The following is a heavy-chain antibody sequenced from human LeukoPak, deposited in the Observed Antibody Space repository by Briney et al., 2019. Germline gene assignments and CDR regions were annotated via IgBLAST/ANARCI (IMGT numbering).Heavy chain of an antibody. CDR2: IRSSGSTI. V-gene: IGHV3-11*04. J-gene: IGHJ4*02. CDR1: RFTSSDYY. CDR3: ARDPHYYDSSGYYDY. Sequence: GGSPRLSCAASRFTSSDYYMSWVREAPGKGLEWVSYIRSSGSTICYADSVKRRFTIPRDNAKNSLYLQMNSLRAEDTAVYYCARDPHYYDSSGYYDYWGQGTLVTVSS. D-gene: IGHD3-22*01.